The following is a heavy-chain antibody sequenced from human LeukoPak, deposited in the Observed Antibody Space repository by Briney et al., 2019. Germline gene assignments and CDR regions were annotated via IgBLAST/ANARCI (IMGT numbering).Heavy chain of an antibody. D-gene: IGHD6-19*01. Sequence: SETLSLTCAVYGWSFSGYYWSWIRQPPGKGLEWIGEINHSGSTNYNPSLKSRVTISVDTSKNQFSLKLSSVTAADTAVHYCARRFFYSSGWYGFDYWGQGTLVTVSS. CDR2: INHSGST. CDR1: GWSFSGYY. V-gene: IGHV4-34*01. CDR3: ARRFFYSSGWYGFDY. J-gene: IGHJ4*02.